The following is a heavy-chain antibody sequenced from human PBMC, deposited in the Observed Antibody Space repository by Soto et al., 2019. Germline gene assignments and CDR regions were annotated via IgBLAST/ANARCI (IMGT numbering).Heavy chain of an antibody. D-gene: IGHD2-15*01. V-gene: IGHV4-30-4*01. Sequence: QVQLQESGPGLVKPSQTLSLTCTVSGGSISSGDYYWSWIRQPPGKGLEWIGYIYYSGSTYYNPSLKSRVTISVDTSKNQFSLKLSSVTVADTAVYYCARGYCSGGSCYGDFDYWGQGTLVTVSS. CDR2: IYYSGST. CDR3: ARGYCSGGSCYGDFDY. CDR1: GGSISSGDYY. J-gene: IGHJ4*02.